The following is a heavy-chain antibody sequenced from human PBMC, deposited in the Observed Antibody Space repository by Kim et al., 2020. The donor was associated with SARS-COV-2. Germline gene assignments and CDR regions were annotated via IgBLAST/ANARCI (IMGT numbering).Heavy chain of an antibody. V-gene: IGHV3-21*01. CDR3: AGGTVGATTFDY. D-gene: IGHD1-26*01. CDR2: I. J-gene: IGHJ4*02. Sequence: IYYADSVKGRVTISRDHANNSLYLKMNSLRAEDTAVYYCAGGTVGATTFDYWGQGTLVTVSS.